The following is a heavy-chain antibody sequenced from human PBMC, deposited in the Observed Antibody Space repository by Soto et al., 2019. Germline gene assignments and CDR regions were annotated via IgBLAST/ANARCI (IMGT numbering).Heavy chain of an antibody. CDR3: ARNTQITGDGFDV. CDR2: ISPKIGST. CDR1: GYTFTDFF. J-gene: IGHJ4*02. Sequence: GASVKVSCKTSGYTFTDFFIHWVRQAPGQGLEWMGWISPKIGSTYYAQKFQGWVTLTRDTSTTTVYMELTRLKSDDTAIYYCARNTQITGDGFDVWGQGTLVTFSS. D-gene: IGHD7-27*01. V-gene: IGHV1-2*04.